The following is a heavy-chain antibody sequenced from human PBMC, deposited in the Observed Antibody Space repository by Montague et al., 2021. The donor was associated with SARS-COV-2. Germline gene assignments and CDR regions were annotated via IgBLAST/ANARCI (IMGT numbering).Heavy chain of an antibody. CDR2: IYYSGST. CDR1: GGSISSSSYY. J-gene: IGHJ6*02. Sequence: TLSLTCTVSGGSISSSSYYWGWIRQPPGKGLEWIGSIYYSGSTYYNPSLKSRVTISVDTSKNQFSLKLSSVTAADTAAYYCARVGRQQLVRLSGMDVWGQGTTVTVSS. CDR3: ARVGRQQLVRLSGMDV. V-gene: IGHV4-39*07. D-gene: IGHD6-13*01.